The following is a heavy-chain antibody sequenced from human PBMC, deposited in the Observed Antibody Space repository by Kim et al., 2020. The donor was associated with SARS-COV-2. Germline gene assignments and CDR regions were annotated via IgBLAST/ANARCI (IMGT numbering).Heavy chain of an antibody. CDR1: GGSFSGYY. CDR2: INHSGST. J-gene: IGHJ4*02. V-gene: IGHV4-34*01. D-gene: IGHD2-2*01. Sequence: SETLSLTCAVYGGSFSGYYWSWIRQPPGKVLEWIGEINHSGSTNYNPSLKSRVTISVDTSKNQFSLKLSSVTAADTAVYSCARESRRVGLDYWGQGTLVT. CDR3: ARESRRVGLDY.